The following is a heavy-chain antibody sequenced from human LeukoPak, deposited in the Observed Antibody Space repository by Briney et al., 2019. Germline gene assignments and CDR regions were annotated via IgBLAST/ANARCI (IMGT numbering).Heavy chain of an antibody. J-gene: IGHJ5*02. CDR2: IYPGDSDT. V-gene: IGHV5-51*01. Sequence: GASLKISFKASGSRFTSYWIGWVRPAPGKGLGWMGIIYPGDSDTRYSPSFQGQVTISADKSISTANLQWSSLKASDTAMYYCARAAMVRGVIGWFDPWGQGTLVTVSS. CDR3: ARAAMVRGVIGWFDP. D-gene: IGHD3-10*01. CDR1: GSRFTSYW.